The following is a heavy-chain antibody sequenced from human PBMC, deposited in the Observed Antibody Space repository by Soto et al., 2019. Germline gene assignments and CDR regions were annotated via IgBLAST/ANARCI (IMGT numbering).Heavy chain of an antibody. V-gene: IGHV1-24*01. CDR2: FDPEDGET. CDR1: GYTLTELS. D-gene: IGHD3-22*01. Sequence: GASVEVSCKVSGYTLTELSIHWVRQAPGKGLEWMGGFDPEDGETIYAQKFQGRVTMTEDTSTDTAYLELSSLRSEDTAVYYCATDRGMGSGYHFAYWGQGTLGTVSS. J-gene: IGHJ4*02. CDR3: ATDRGMGSGYHFAY.